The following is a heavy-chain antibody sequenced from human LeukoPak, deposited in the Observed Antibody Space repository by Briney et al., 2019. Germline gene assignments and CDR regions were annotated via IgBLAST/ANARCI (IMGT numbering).Heavy chain of an antibody. CDR1: GYAFTNYA. V-gene: IGHV1-18*01. CDR2: ISAYNGNT. CDR3: ARDPGGGAFDI. J-gene: IGHJ3*02. D-gene: IGHD2-8*02. Sequence: ASVKVSCKASGYAFTNYAITWVRQAPGQGLEWMGWISAYNGNTNYAQKLQGRVTMTTDTSTSTAYMELRSLRSDDTAVYYCARDPGGGAFDIWGQGTMVTVSS.